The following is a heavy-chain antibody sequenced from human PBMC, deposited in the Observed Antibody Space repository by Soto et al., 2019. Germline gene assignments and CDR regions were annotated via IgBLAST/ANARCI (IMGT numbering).Heavy chain of an antibody. V-gene: IGHV4-34*01. CDR2: INHSGST. CDR3: ARVSRGYSSSWYGMDV. D-gene: IGHD6-13*01. CDR1: GGSFSGYY. J-gene: IGHJ6*02. Sequence: QVQLQQWGAGLLKPSETLSLTCAVYGGSFSGYYWCWIRQPPGKGLEWIGEINHSGSTNYNPSLKSRVTISVDTSKNPFSLKLSSVTAADTAVYYCARVSRGYSSSWYGMDVWGQGTTVTVSS.